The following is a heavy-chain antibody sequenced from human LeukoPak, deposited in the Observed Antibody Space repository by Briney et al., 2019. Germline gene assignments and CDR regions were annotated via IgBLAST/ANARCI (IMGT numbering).Heavy chain of an antibody. V-gene: IGHV3-11*01. CDR1: GFTFSDYY. D-gene: IGHD3-3*01. Sequence: GGSLRLSCAASGFTFSDYYMGWIRQAPGKGLEWVSGISRGGNTIYYADSVKGRFTISRDNSKNTLYLQMNSLRAEDTAVYYCAKGEYYDFWRRNYYFDYWGQGTLVTVSS. J-gene: IGHJ4*02. CDR3: AKGEYYDFWRRNYYFDY. CDR2: ISRGGNTI.